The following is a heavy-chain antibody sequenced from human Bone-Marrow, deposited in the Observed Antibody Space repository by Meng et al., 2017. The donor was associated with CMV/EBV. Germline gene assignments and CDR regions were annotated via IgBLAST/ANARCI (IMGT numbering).Heavy chain of an antibody. Sequence: QVQLVQPGXEVKKXXXSVKVSCKASGYTFTGYYKHWVRQAPGQGLEWMGWINPNSGGTNYAQKFQGRVTMTRDTSISTAYMELSRLRSDDTAVYYCARDISPQWLLLIWGQGTLVTVAS. V-gene: IGHV1-2*02. CDR2: INPNSGGT. CDR1: GYTFTGYY. D-gene: IGHD3-22*01. J-gene: IGHJ4*02. CDR3: ARDISPQWLLLI.